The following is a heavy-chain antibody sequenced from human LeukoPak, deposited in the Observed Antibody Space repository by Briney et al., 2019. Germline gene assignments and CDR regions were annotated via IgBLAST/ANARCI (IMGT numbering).Heavy chain of an antibody. CDR3: ARDQQQGDHYSFYYLDF. Sequence: GASVKVLCKGRGYSFSNHGSTWVRQAPGQGLEWIGWISPHKGNTNYQQRLQGRLIMTTDASTRTAYMELRDLRSDDTAIYYCARDQQQGDHYSFYYLDFWGEGTTVIVSS. J-gene: IGHJ6*03. V-gene: IGHV1-18*01. D-gene: IGHD1/OR15-1a*01. CDR2: ISPHKGNT. CDR1: GYSFSNHG.